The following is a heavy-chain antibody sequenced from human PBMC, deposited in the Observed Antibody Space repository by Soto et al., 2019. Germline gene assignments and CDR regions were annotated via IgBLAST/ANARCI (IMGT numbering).Heavy chain of an antibody. V-gene: IGHV1-18*04. CDR1: GYPLTSYG. J-gene: IGHJ3*02. CDR3: ARDRGITIFGVVIMASHDAFDI. D-gene: IGHD3-3*01. CDR2: ISAYNGNT. Sequence: AXSVKVSCKASGYPLTSYGIIWVRQSPGQGLEWMGWISAYNGNTNYAQKLQGRVTMTTDTSTGTAYMELRSLRSDDTAVYYCARDRGITIFGVVIMASHDAFDIWGQGTMVTVSS.